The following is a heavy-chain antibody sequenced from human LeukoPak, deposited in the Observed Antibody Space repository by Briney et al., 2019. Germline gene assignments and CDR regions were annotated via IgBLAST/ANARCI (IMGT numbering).Heavy chain of an antibody. D-gene: IGHD3-9*01. V-gene: IGHV4-61*02. J-gene: IGHJ5*02. CDR1: GGSISSGSYY. CDR3: ARHDILTGYCP. Sequence: SQTLSLTCTVSGGSISSGSYYWSWIRQPAGKGLEWIGRIYTSGSTNYNPSLKSRVPISVDTSKNQFSLKLSSVTAADTAVYYCARHDILTGYCPWGQGTLVTVSS. CDR2: IYTSGST.